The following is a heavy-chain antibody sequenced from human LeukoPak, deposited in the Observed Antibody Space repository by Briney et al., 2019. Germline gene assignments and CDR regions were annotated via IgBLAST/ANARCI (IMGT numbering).Heavy chain of an antibody. CDR2: ISYDGSNK. J-gene: IGHJ4*02. CDR1: GFTFSSYG. D-gene: IGHD3-3*01. V-gene: IGHV3-30*03. Sequence: GGSLRLSCTASGFTFSSYGMHWVRQAPGKGLEWVAVISYDGSNKYYADSVKGRFTISGDNSKNTLYVQMNSLRAEDTAVYYCARDPAKFWSGHDYWGQGTLVTVSS. CDR3: ARDPAKFWSGHDY.